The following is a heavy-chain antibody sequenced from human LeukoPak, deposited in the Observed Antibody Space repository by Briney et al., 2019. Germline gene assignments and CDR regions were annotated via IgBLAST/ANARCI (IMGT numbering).Heavy chain of an antibody. Sequence: PGGSLRLSCAASGITVSTNSMSWVRQAPGKGLEWVANIKQDGSEIYYVDSVKGRFTISRDTAKDSLYLQMNSLRAEDTAVYYCARDSSGYQWGQGTLVTVSS. CDR2: IKQDGSEI. V-gene: IGHV3-7*01. CDR1: GITVSTNS. CDR3: ARDSSGYQ. D-gene: IGHD3-22*01. J-gene: IGHJ4*02.